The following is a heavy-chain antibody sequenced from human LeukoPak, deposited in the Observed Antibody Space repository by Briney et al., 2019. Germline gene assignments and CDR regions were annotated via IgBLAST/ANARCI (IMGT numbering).Heavy chain of an antibody. CDR1: GFTFITYS. CDR2: ISSSSSTI. J-gene: IGHJ3*02. Sequence: PGGSLRLSCAASGFTFITYSMNWVRQAPGKGLEWISYISSSSSTIYYADSVKGRFTISRDNAKNPLYLQMSSLRDEDTAVYYCAREYSSSSGRAFDIWGQGTMVTVSS. CDR3: AREYSSSSGRAFDI. D-gene: IGHD6-6*01. V-gene: IGHV3-48*02.